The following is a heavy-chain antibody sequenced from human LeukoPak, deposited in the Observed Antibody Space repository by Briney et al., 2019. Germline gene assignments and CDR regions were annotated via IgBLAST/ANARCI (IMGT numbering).Heavy chain of an antibody. CDR1: RFTSTSYA. CDR2: VGGSGGDT. Sequence: RGSPRLSPAPSRFTSTSYAMSSVRQAPGKGVGWVSAVGGSGGDTYSADSLQGRVTISRENSKNTVYLQMNSLRAEDTAIYCCAKYIGGSGAYWGEGTLLSVSS. D-gene: IGHD3-16*01. CDR3: AKYIGGSGAY. J-gene: IGHJ4*02. V-gene: IGHV3-23*01.